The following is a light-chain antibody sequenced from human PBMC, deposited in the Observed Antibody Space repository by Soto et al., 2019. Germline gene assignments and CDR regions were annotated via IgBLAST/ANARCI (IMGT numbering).Light chain of an antibody. V-gene: IGKV3-11*01. Sequence: EIVLTQSPATLSLSPGERATLSCRANQSISSFLAWYQQKLGQAPRLLIYDVSKRATGIPARISGRGSGTDFTLTITSLEPEDFAVYYCQQRSSWPLTFGGGTKVEIK. CDR1: QSISSF. CDR2: DVS. CDR3: QQRSSWPLT. J-gene: IGKJ4*01.